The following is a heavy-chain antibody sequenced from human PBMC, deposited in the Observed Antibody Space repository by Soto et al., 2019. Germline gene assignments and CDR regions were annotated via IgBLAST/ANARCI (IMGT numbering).Heavy chain of an antibody. CDR1: GGSFSGYD. Sequence: QVQLQQWGAGLLKPSETLSLTCAVYGGSFSGYDWSWVRQPPGKGLEWIGEINDSGSTNYNPSLKRRVIISVDTSKNQSPLRLSSVTAADTAVYYCARGVPGYWGQGTLVTVSS. CDR3: ARGVPGY. V-gene: IGHV4-34*01. J-gene: IGHJ4*02. CDR2: INDSGST.